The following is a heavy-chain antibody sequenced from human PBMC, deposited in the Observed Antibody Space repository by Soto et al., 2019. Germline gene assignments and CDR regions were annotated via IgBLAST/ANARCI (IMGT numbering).Heavy chain of an antibody. CDR2: ISSSGSTI. CDR3: ARDFSYYDCSGGSCYYYYYYGMDV. Sequence: SLRLCCAASGFTFSSYEMNWVRQAPGKGLEWVSYISSSGSTIYYADSVKGRFTISRDNAKNSLYLQMNSLRAEDTAVYYCARDFSYYDCSGGSCYYYYYYGMDVWGQGTTVTVSS. V-gene: IGHV3-48*03. CDR1: GFTFSSYE. J-gene: IGHJ6*02. D-gene: IGHD2-15*01.